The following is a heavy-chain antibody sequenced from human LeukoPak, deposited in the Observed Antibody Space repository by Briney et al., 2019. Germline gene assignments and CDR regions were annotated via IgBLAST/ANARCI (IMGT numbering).Heavy chain of an antibody. V-gene: IGHV1-69*05. CDR1: GGTFSSYA. CDR2: IIPIFGTA. Sequence: SVKVSCKASGGTFSSYAISWVRQAPGQGLEWMGRIIPIFGTANYAQKFQGRVTMTRDTSTSTVYMELSSLRSEDTAVYYCARYYDSSGSLDYWGQGTLVTVSS. J-gene: IGHJ4*02. D-gene: IGHD3-22*01. CDR3: ARYYDSSGSLDY.